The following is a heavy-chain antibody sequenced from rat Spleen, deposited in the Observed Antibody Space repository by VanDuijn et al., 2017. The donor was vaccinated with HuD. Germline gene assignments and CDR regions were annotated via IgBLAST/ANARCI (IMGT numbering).Heavy chain of an antibody. CDR2: ITNTGGST. V-gene: IGHV5-19*01. D-gene: IGHD1-11*01. CDR1: GFTFSNYD. J-gene: IGHJ4*01. Sequence: EVQLVESGGGLVQPGRSLKLSCAASGFTFSNYDMTWIRQAPGKGLEWVASITNTGGSTYYPDSMKGRFTISRDNEKITLYLQMDSLRSEDTATYYCATDYFGGYVLDAWGQGTSVTVSS. CDR3: ATDYFGGYVLDA.